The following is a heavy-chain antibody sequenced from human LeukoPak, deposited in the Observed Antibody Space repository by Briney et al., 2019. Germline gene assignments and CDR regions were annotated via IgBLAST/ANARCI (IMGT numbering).Heavy chain of an antibody. Sequence: PSETLSLTCTVSGGSISSYYWSWIRQPPGKGLEWIGYIYYSGSTNYNPSLKSRVTISVDTSKNQFSLKLSSVTAADTAVYYCARPHYGGNSFDIWGQGTMVTVSS. CDR2: IYYSGST. CDR1: GGSISSYY. D-gene: IGHD4-23*01. J-gene: IGHJ3*02. V-gene: IGHV4-59*08. CDR3: ARPHYGGNSFDI.